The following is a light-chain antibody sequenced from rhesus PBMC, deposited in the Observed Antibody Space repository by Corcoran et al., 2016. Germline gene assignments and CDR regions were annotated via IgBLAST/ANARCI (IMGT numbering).Light chain of an antibody. CDR1: QGISSW. J-gene: IGKJ1*01. V-gene: IGKV1-22*01. CDR3: LQYSSSWT. CDR2: KAS. Sequence: DIQMTQSPSSLSASVGDKVTITCRASQGISSWLAWYQQKPGKAPKLLIYKASSLQSGVPSRFSGSGSGTDVTLTISSLQPEDFATYYCLQYSSSWTFGQGTKVEIK.